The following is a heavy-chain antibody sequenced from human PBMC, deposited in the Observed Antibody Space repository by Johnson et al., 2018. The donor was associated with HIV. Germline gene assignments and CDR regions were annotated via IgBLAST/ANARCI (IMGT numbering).Heavy chain of an antibody. D-gene: IGHD1-14*01. CDR2: ISATGITL. J-gene: IGHJ3*02. CDR3: ARDGMAATKANI. V-gene: IGHV3-11*04. Sequence: QVQLVASGGGLVKPGGSLRLSCAASEFTYSDFYINWIRPPPGKGLDWVSSISATGITLYYAHSVTGRFTISRDNSKNTLYLQMNSLRAEDTAVYYCARDGMAATKANIWGQGTMVTVSS. CDR1: EFTYSDFY.